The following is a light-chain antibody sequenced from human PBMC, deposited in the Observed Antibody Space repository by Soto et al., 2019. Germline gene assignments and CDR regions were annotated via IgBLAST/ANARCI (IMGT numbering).Light chain of an antibody. CDR2: EVT. CDR3: SSYAASNNLKV. CDR1: SSDVGGYNY. J-gene: IGLJ1*01. V-gene: IGLV2-8*01. Sequence: QSALTQPPSASGSPGQSVTISCTGTSSDVGGYNYVSWYQQHPGKAPKLLIYEVTKRPSGVPDRFSGSKSGHTASLTVSGLQAEDDADYYCSSYAASNNLKVFGTWTKVTVL.